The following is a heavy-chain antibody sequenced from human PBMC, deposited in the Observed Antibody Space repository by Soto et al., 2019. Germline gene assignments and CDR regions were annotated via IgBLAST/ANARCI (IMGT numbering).Heavy chain of an antibody. CDR3: ARSSSGWYYFDY. D-gene: IGHD6-19*01. CDR2: IIPILGIA. J-gene: IGHJ4*02. Sequence: QVQLVQSGAEVKKPGSSVKVSCKASGGTFSSYTISWVRQAPGQGLEWMGRIIPILGIANYAQKFQGRVTITADNSTSTAYMELSSLISEETAVYSCARSSSGWYYFDYWVQGTLVTVSS. CDR1: GGTFSSYT. V-gene: IGHV1-69*02.